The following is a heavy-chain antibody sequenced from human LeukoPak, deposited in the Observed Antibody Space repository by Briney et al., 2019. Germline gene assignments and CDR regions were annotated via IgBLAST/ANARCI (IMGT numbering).Heavy chain of an antibody. D-gene: IGHD5-18*01. CDR3: AKDSYSKGDY. CDR1: GFTFSNYW. CDR2: IYSGGST. V-gene: IGHV3-66*01. J-gene: IGHJ4*02. Sequence: PGGPLRLSCAASGFTFSNYWMTWLRQAPGKGLEWVSVIYSGGSTYYADSVKGRFTISRHNSKNSLYLQMNSLRAEDTGVYYCAKDSYSKGDYWGQGVLVTVSS.